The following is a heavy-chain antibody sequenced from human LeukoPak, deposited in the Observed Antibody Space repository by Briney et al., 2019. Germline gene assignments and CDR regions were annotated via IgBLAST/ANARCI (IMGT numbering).Heavy chain of an antibody. CDR1: GFTFSNAW. V-gene: IGHV3-15*01. D-gene: IGHD1-26*01. Sequence: RGSLRLSCAASGFTFSNAWMSWVRQAPGKGLEWVGRIKSKTDGGTTDYAAPVKGRFTISRDDSKNTLYLQMNSLKTEDTAVYYCTTDWLLVGATDYWGQGTLVTVSS. CDR3: TTDWLLVGATDY. J-gene: IGHJ4*02. CDR2: IKSKTDGGTT.